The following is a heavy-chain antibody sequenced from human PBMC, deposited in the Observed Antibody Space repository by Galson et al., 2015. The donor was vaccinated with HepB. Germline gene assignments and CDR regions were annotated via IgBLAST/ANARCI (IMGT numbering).Heavy chain of an antibody. CDR1: GFTFSSYR. V-gene: IGHV3-74*01. CDR2: INSDGSST. Sequence: SLRLSCAASGFTFSSYRMNWVRQAPGKGLEWVSRINSDGSSTSYADSVKGRFTISRDNAKNTLYLQMNSLRAEDTAVYYCARDHPRHDFCAGNSDYYYYMDVWGKGTPVTVSS. D-gene: IGHD4-23*01. J-gene: IGHJ6*03. CDR3: ARDHPRHDFCAGNSDYYYYMDV.